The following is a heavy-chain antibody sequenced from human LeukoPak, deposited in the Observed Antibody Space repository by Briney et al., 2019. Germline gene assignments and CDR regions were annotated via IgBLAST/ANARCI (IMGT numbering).Heavy chain of an antibody. Sequence: PGGSLRLSCAASGFTFSSYAMHWVRQAPGKGLEYVSAISSNGGSTYYANSVKGRFTISRDNSKNTLYLQMGSLRAEDMAVYYCARESYGEEDNWGQGTLVTVSS. CDR2: ISSNGGST. CDR3: ARESYGEEDN. CDR1: GFTFSSYA. D-gene: IGHD4-17*01. J-gene: IGHJ4*02. V-gene: IGHV3-64*01.